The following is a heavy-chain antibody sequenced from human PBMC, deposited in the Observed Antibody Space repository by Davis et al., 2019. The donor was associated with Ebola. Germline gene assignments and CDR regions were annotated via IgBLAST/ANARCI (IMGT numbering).Heavy chain of an antibody. CDR1: GYSFTNFW. Sequence: GESLKISCKGSGYSFTNFWIGWVRQMPGKGLEWMGIIYPGDSDTRYSPSFQGQVTISVDKSISTAYLQWSSLKASDTAIFYCARGPSYYGAFDIWGQGTMVTVSS. CDR2: IYPGDSDT. D-gene: IGHD3-22*01. J-gene: IGHJ3*02. V-gene: IGHV5-51*01. CDR3: ARGPSYYGAFDI.